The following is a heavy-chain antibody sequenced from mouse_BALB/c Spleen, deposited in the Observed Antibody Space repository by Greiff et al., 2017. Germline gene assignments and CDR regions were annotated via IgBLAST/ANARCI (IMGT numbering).Heavy chain of an antibody. J-gene: IGHJ4*01. CDR2: ISSGSSTI. V-gene: IGHV5-17*02. CDR3: ARGEVRRVYAMDY. Sequence: EVQVVESGGGLVQPGGSRKLSCAASGFTFSSFGMHWVRQAPEKGLEWVAYISSGSSTIYYADTVKGRFTISRDNPKNTLFLQMTSLRSEDTAMYYCARGEVRRVYAMDYWGQGTSVTVSS. D-gene: IGHD2-14*01. CDR1: GFTFSSFG.